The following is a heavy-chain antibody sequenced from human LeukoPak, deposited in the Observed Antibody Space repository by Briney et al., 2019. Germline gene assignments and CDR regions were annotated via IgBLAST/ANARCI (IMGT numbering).Heavy chain of an antibody. CDR1: GYTFTSYG. V-gene: IGHV1-18*01. CDR3: ASGYYGSGSTVYYYYYMDV. CDR2: ISAYNGNT. D-gene: IGHD3-10*01. J-gene: IGHJ6*03. Sequence: ASVKLSCKASGYTFTSYGISWVRQAPGQGLGWMGWISAYNGNTNYAQKLQGRVTMTTDTSTSTAYMELRSLRSDDTAVYYCASGYYGSGSTVYYYYYMDVWGKGTTVTISS.